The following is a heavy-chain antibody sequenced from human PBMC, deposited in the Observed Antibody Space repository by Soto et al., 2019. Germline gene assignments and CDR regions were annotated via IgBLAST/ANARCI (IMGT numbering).Heavy chain of an antibody. CDR1: AFTFRSFT. Sequence: GGSLRLSCAPSAFTFRSFTMNWVRQAPGKGLEWVSTISSNSAYIYYTDALRGRFTISRDNAKKSLHLQMNSLRAEDTAVYYCTRDASRDSSARGWFDPWGPGTLVTVSS. J-gene: IGHJ5*02. D-gene: IGHD6-13*01. CDR2: ISSNSAYI. V-gene: IGHV3-21*01. CDR3: TRDASRDSSARGWFDP.